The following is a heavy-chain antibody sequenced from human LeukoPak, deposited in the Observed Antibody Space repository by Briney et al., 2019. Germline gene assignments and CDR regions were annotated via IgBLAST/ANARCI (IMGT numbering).Heavy chain of an antibody. CDR1: GGSISSYY. CDR2: IYYSGST. J-gene: IGHJ1*01. Sequence: SETLTLTCTVSGGSISSYYWSWIRQPPGKGLEWIGYIYYSGSTNYNPSLKSRVTISVDTSKNQFSLKLSSVTAADTAVYYCARDSSGYYYRYFQHWGQGTLVTVSS. D-gene: IGHD3-22*01. V-gene: IGHV4-59*08. CDR3: ARDSSGYYYRYFQH.